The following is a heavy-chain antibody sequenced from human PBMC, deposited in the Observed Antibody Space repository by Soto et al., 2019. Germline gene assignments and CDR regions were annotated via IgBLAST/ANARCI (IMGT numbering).Heavy chain of an antibody. D-gene: IGHD6-13*01. J-gene: IGHJ6*02. CDR1: GFTFSSYA. Sequence: QVQLVESGGGVVQPGRSLRLSCAASGFTFSSYAMHWVRQAPGKGLEWVAVISYDGSNKYYADSVKGRFTISRDNSKNTLYLQMNSLRAEDTAVYYCAGLESYSSSWYFSYYYGMDVWGQGTTVTVSS. V-gene: IGHV3-30-3*01. CDR2: ISYDGSNK. CDR3: AGLESYSSSWYFSYYYGMDV.